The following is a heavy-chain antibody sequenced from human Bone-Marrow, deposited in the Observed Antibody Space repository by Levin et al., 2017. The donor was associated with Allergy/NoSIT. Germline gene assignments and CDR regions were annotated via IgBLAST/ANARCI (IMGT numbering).Heavy chain of an antibody. CDR2: INQRGTA. CDR3: ARINQASGFKNWFDP. Sequence: SETLSLTCNVSGVSIDSYSWWTWVRQPPGKGLQWIGEINQRGTASYRSSLRSRVLMSVDRSTNQFSLMVNSVTAADTAVYYCARINQASGFKNWFDPWGPGSLVAIS. D-gene: IGHD6-25*01. V-gene: IGHV4-4*02. J-gene: IGHJ5*02. CDR1: GVSIDSYSW.